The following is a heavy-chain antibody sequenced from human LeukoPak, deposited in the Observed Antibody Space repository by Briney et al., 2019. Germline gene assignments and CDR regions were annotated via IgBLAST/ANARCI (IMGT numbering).Heavy chain of an antibody. CDR3: ARSEYSYGADAFDI. CDR1: GGSISSYY. J-gene: IGHJ3*02. CDR2: IYFSGST. D-gene: IGHD5-18*01. V-gene: IGHV4-59*01. Sequence: SETLSLTCTVSGGSISSYYWSWIRQPPGKGLEWIGYIYFSGSTNYSPSLKSRVTISLDTSKNQFSLKLSSVTAADTAVYYCARSEYSYGADAFDIWGQGTMVTVSS.